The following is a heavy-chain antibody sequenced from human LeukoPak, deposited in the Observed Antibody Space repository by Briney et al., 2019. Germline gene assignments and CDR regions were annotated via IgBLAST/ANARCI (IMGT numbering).Heavy chain of an antibody. CDR2: LNADDKTT. J-gene: IGHJ3*02. Sequence: GGSMRLSCAASGFTFSRYWLHWVRQPPGKGLVWLSRLNADDKTTSYADSVKGRFTTSGDDARKTLYLQMNSLSAEDTAVYYCLTIVETTTGAFDIWGQGAMVTVSS. CDR1: GFTFSRYW. CDR3: LTIVETTTGAFDI. V-gene: IGHV3-74*01. D-gene: IGHD5-18*01.